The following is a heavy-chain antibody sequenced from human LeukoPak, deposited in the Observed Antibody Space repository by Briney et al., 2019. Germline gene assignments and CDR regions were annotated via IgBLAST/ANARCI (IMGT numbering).Heavy chain of an antibody. CDR2: ISGSGGST. Sequence: GGSLRLSCAASGFTFSSYAMSWVRPAPGKGLEWVSAISGSGGSTYYADSVKGRFTISRDNSKNTLYLQMNSLRAEDTAVYYCAGDGYALFDYWGQGTLVTVSS. V-gene: IGHV3-23*01. D-gene: IGHD5-24*01. CDR1: GFTFSSYA. CDR3: AGDGYALFDY. J-gene: IGHJ4*02.